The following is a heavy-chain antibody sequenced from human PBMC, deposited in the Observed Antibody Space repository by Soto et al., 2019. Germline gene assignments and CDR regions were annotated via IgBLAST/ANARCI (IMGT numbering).Heavy chain of an antibody. J-gene: IGHJ4*02. CDR1: GGSISSYY. CDR2: IYYSGST. V-gene: IGHV4-59*01. CDR3: ARDLYGSGSPPLRC. D-gene: IGHD3-10*01. Sequence: SETLSLTCTVSGGSISSYYWSWIRQPPGKGLEWIGYIYYSGSTTYNPSLKSRVTISVDTSKNQFSLKLSSVTAADTAVYYCARDLYGSGSPPLRCWGQGTLVTVSS.